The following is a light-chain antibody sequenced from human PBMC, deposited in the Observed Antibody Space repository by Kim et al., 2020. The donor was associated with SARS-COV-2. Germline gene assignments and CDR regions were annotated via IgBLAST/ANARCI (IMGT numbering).Light chain of an antibody. V-gene: IGLV3-21*04. J-gene: IGLJ3*02. CDR1: NIGSKS. CDR2: YDS. CDR3: QVWDSSSDHPV. Sequence: VAPGKTARITCGGNNIGSKSGHWYQQKPGQAPVLVIYYDSDRPSGIPERFSGSNSGNTATLTISRVEAGDEADYYCQVWDSSSDHPVFGGGTKLTVL.